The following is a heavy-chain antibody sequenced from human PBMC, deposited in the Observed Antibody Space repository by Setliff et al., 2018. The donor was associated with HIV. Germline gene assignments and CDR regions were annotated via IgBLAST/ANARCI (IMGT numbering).Heavy chain of an antibody. CDR2: IFINGQT. CDR1: GGSLNPYY. Sequence: SETLSLTCSVSGGSLNPYYWSWIRQSGGQELEWIGRIFINGQTNYNPSLKSRLTMSVDKSKNQFSLRLKSVTAADSAVYYCARERRWLQDYYYYIDVWGNGTTVTSP. CDR3: ARERRWLQDYYYYIDV. J-gene: IGHJ6*03. D-gene: IGHD5-18*01. V-gene: IGHV4-4*07.